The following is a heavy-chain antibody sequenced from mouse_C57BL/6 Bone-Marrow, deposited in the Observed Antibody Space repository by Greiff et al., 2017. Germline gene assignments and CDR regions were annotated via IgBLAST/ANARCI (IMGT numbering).Heavy chain of an antibody. D-gene: IGHD2-2*01. CDR1: GYSFTGYY. V-gene: IGHV1-42*01. CDR3: AIRGGWVRGAMDY. CDR2: INPSTGGT. Sequence: VQLQQSGPELVKPGASVKISCKASGYSFTGYYMNWVKQSPETSLEWIGEINPSTGGTTYNQKFKAKATLTVDQSSSPAYMQLKSLTSEDSAVYYGAIRGGWVRGAMDYWGQGTSVTVSS. J-gene: IGHJ4*01.